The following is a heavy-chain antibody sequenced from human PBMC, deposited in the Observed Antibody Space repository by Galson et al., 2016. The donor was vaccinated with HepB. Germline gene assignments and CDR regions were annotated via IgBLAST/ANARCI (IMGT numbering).Heavy chain of an antibody. CDR3: ARESPTPAGAFDI. J-gene: IGHJ3*02. CDR2: IHCDGSTT. D-gene: IGHD6-19*01. CDR1: GFIFSNYW. Sequence: FLRLSCAASGFIFSNYWMHWVRQAPGKGLVWVSRIHCDGSTTSYADSVKGRFTVSRDNAKNMLYMQMNSLRAADTAVYYCARESPTPAGAFDIWGQGTMVTVSS. V-gene: IGHV3-74*01.